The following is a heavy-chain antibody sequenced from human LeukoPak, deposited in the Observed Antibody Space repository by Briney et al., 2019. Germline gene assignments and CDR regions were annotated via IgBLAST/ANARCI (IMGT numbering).Heavy chain of an antibody. Sequence: GSLRLSCAASGFTFSNYWMTWVRQAPGKGLEWVANINQGGSDRYYVDSVKGRFTISRDNAENSLYLQMNSLSAEDTAVYYCARDATRGGDFDYWGQGTLVTVSS. V-gene: IGHV3-7*01. CDR1: GFTFSNYW. CDR3: ARDATRGGDFDY. J-gene: IGHJ4*02. D-gene: IGHD3-16*01. CDR2: INQGGSDR.